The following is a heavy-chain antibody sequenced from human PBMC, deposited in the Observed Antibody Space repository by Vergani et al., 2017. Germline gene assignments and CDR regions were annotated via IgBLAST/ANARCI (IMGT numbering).Heavy chain of an antibody. Sequence: QVQLQESGPGLVKPSQTLSLTCTVSGGSISSGSYYWSWIRQPAGKGLEWIGRIYTSGSPNYNPSLKSRVTISVDTSTNQFSLKLISVTAADTAVYYCARDGPNYGMDVWGLGTTVTGSS. CDR2: IYTSGSP. CDR1: GGSISSGSYY. V-gene: IGHV4-61*02. CDR3: ARDGPNYGMDV. J-gene: IGHJ6*02.